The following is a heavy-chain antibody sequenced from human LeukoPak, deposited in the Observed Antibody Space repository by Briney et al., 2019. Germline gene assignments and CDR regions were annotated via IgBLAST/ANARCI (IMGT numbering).Heavy chain of an antibody. Sequence: GRSLRLSCAASGFIFDDYAMHWVRQAPGKGLEWVSGISWNSGSIGYADSVKGRFTISRDNAENSLYLQMNSLRAEDTALYYCAKSYYYGSGSYYDFGYWGQGTLVTVSS. CDR1: GFIFDDYA. V-gene: IGHV3-9*01. CDR2: ISWNSGSI. J-gene: IGHJ4*02. D-gene: IGHD3-10*01. CDR3: AKSYYYGSGSYYDFGY.